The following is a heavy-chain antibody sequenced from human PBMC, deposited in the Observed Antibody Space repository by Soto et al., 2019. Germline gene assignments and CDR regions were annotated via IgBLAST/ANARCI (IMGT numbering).Heavy chain of an antibody. V-gene: IGHV3-7*01. CDR2: MNQDGSER. CDR1: GFTFSNYW. D-gene: IGHD1-7*01. Sequence: EVQLVESGGGLVQPGGSLRLSCTASGFTFSNYWMSWVRQAPGEGLEWVANMNQDGSERYYVDSVKGRFTISRDNAKNSLYLQVSSLRAEDTAIYYCTRDRSGTMLFWGQGTLVTVS. CDR3: TRDRSGTMLF. J-gene: IGHJ4*02.